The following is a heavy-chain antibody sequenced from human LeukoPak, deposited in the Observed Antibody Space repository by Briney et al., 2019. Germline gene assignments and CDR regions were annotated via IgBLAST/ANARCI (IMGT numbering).Heavy chain of an antibody. J-gene: IGHJ4*02. D-gene: IGHD2-21*01. CDR1: GFTFSSYA. Sequence: PGGSLRLSCAASGFTFSSYAMSWVRQAPGKGLEWVSAISGSGGSTYYADSVKGRFTISRDNSKNTLYLQMNSLRAEDTAVYYCARNFIAIVFPPYYFDYWGQGTLVTVSS. V-gene: IGHV3-23*01. CDR3: ARNFIAIVFPPYYFDY. CDR2: ISGSGGST.